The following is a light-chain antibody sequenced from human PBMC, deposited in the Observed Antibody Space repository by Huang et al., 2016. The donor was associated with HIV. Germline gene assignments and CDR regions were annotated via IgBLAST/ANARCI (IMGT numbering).Light chain of an antibody. CDR3: QQSFNTPPYT. CDR2: GAS. Sequence: DIQMTQSPSSLSASVGDRVTITCRASPTIITYLNWYQQKPGKAPKLLIYGASSLHSGVPSRFSGSGSGTDFTLTISSLQPDDFATYYCQQSFNTPPYTFGQGTKLEIK. J-gene: IGKJ2*01. CDR1: PTIITY. V-gene: IGKV1-39*01.